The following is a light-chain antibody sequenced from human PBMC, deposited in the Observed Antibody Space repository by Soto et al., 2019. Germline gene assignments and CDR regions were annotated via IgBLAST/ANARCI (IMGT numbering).Light chain of an antibody. CDR1: SSNIGSNY. CDR3: AAWDDSLSVNWV. CDR2: RNN. V-gene: IGLV1-47*01. J-gene: IGLJ3*02. Sequence: QSVLTQPPSASGTPGQRVTISCSGSSSNIGSNYVYWYQQLPGTAPKLLIYRNNQRPSRVPDRFSGSKSGTSASLAISGLRSEDEADYYCAAWDDSLSVNWVFGGGTKLTV.